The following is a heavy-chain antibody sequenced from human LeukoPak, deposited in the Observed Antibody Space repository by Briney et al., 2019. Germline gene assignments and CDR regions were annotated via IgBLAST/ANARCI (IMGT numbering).Heavy chain of an antibody. V-gene: IGHV1-69*05. J-gene: IGHJ6*03. CDR3: ASKAARPYRSPVGNVEYYYYYMDV. CDR2: IIPIFGTA. D-gene: IGHD6-6*01. Sequence: SVKVSCKASGGTFSSYAISWVRQAPGQGLEWMGGIIPIFGTANYAQKFQGRVTITTDESTSTAYMELSSLRSEDTAVYYCASKAARPYRSPVGNVEYYYYYMDVWGKGTTVTISS. CDR1: GGTFSSYA.